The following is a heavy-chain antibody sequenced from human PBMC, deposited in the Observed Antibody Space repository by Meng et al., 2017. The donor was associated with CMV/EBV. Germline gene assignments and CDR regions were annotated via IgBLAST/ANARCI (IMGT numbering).Heavy chain of an antibody. V-gene: IGHV4-59*02. CDR1: GVSVTSFY. J-gene: IGHJ4*02. CDR3: ARDAYNSFDS. Sequence: SETLSLTCSVSGVSVTSFYWTWVRQAPGKGLEWIGYVSYSGNTNYNPSFRSRVTISQETSRNQFSLHLTSVTAADTAVYLCARDAYNSFDSWGLGTLVTVSS. CDR2: VSYSGNT. D-gene: IGHD5-24*01.